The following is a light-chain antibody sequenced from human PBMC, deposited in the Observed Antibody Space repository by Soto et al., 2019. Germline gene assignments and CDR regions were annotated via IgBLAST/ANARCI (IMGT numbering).Light chain of an antibody. CDR2: AAS. CDR1: QSVSSY. Sequence: DIQMTQSPSSLSASVGDRVTITCRASQSVSSYLNWYQQKPGKAPKLLIYAASSLQSGVPPRFSGSVSGTDSTLTISSLQPEDFATYYCQQSHSLPWTFGQATKVEIK. V-gene: IGKV1-39*01. J-gene: IGKJ1*01. CDR3: QQSHSLPWT.